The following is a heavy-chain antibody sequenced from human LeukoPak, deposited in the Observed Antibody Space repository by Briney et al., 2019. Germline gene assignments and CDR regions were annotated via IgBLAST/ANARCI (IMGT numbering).Heavy chain of an antibody. V-gene: IGHV1-46*01. D-gene: IGHD4-17*01. CDR3: ARALGYGDYVHQVDY. J-gene: IGHJ4*02. Sequence: GASVKVSCKASGYTFTSYYMHWVRQAPGQGLEWMGIINPSGGSTSYAQKFQGRVTMTGDTSTSTVYMELSSLRSEDTAVYYCARALGYGDYVHQVDYWGQGTLVTVSS. CDR1: GYTFTSYY. CDR2: INPSGGST.